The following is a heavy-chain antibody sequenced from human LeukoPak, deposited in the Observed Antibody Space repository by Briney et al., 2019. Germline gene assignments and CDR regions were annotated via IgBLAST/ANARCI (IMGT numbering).Heavy chain of an antibody. CDR3: AKDQGDSSGYYPSDY. D-gene: IGHD3-22*01. CDR2: ISGSGGST. J-gene: IGHJ4*02. V-gene: IGHV3-23*01. CDR1: GSTFSSYG. Sequence: GGSLRLSCAASGSTFSSYGMSWVRQAPGKGLEWVSAISGSGGSTYYADSVKGRFTISRDNSKNTLYLQMNSLRAEDTAVYYCAKDQGDSSGYYPSDYWGQGTLVTVSS.